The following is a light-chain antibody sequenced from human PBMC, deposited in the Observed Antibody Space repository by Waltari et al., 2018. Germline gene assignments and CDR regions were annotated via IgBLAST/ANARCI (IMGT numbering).Light chain of an antibody. Sequence: DIQMTQSPSSLSASVGQKVTITCQASQNIDSWFAWYHQKPGKAPKSLIYKASSLESGVTSRVSGSGSGTNFTLTISDLQSEDFATYYCQKYRTAPLTFGGGTKVEIK. CDR2: KAS. V-gene: IGKV1-5*01. CDR3: QKYRTAPLT. J-gene: IGKJ4*01. CDR1: QNIDSW.